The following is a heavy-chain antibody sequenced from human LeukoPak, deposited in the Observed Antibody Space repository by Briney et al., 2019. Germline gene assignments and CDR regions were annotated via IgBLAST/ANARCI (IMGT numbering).Heavy chain of an antibody. CDR1: GFTCSSYA. V-gene: IGHV3-23*01. D-gene: IGHD6-13*01. Sequence: PGGSLRLSCAASGFTCSSYAMSWVRQAPGEGLEWVSAISGSGGSTYYADSVKGRFTISRDNSKNTLSLQKISLRPEITAVYYCAKGGLRQPLVWSRIDYYDYWGQGHLVIVSS. CDR2: ISGSGGST. CDR3: AKGGLRQPLVWSRIDYYDY. J-gene: IGHJ4*02.